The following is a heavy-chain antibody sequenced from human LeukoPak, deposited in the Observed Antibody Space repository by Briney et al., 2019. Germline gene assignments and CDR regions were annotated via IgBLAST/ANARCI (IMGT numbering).Heavy chain of an antibody. CDR1: GYTSTSYD. J-gene: IGHJ6*03. CDR3: ARSSTVPYYYYYYYMDV. Sequence: ASVKVSCKASGYTSTSYDINWVRQATGQGLEWMGWMNPNSGNTGYAQKFQGRVTMTRNTSISTAYMELSSLRSEDTAVYYCARSSTVPYYYYYYYMDVWGKGTTVTVSS. V-gene: IGHV1-8*01. D-gene: IGHD2-8*02. CDR2: MNPNSGNT.